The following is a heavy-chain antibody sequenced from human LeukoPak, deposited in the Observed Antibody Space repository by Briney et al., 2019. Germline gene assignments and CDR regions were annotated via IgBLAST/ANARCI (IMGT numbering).Heavy chain of an antibody. CDR3: ARDGDGSGWSDY. J-gene: IGHJ4*02. CDR1: GGSISSGDYY. Sequence: SETLSITCTVSGGSISSGDYYWSWIRQPPGKGLEWIGYIYYSGSTYYNPSLKSRVTISVDTSKNQFSLKLSSVTAADTAVYYCARDGDGSGWSDYWGQGTLVTVSS. D-gene: IGHD6-19*01. CDR2: IYYSGST. V-gene: IGHV4-30-4*02.